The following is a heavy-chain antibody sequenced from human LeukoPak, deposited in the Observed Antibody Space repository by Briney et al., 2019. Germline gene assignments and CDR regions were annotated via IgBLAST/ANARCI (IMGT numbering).Heavy chain of an antibody. CDR1: GGSFSGYY. Sequence: ASETLSLTCAVYGGSFSGYYWSWIRQPPGKGLEWIGEINHSGSTNYNPSLKSRVTISVDTSKNQFSLKLSSVTAADTAVYYCARPEYSSRGAVGYWGQGTLVTASS. J-gene: IGHJ4*02. V-gene: IGHV4-34*01. CDR2: INHSGST. D-gene: IGHD6-6*01. CDR3: ARPEYSSRGAVGY.